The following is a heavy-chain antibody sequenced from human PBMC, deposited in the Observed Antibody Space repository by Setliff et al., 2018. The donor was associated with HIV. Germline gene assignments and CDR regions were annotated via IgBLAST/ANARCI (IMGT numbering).Heavy chain of an antibody. Sequence: LSLTCTVSGGSISGGFWTWIRQPAGEGLEWIGRTHASGTTQCEPSLKNRCSMSIDTSKNQFSLKLSSVTAADTAVYYCARQTATGTSATFDSWGQGSLVTVSS. CDR3: ARQTATGTSATFDS. CDR2: THASGTT. J-gene: IGHJ4*02. D-gene: IGHD2-21*02. CDR1: GGSISGGF. V-gene: IGHV4-4*07.